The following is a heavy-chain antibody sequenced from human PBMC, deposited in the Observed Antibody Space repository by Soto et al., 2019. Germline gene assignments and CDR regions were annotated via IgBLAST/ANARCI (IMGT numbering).Heavy chain of an antibody. CDR3: TKGSFTVTTHYMGV. J-gene: IGHJ6*03. V-gene: IGHV1-46*03. CDR2: INPSGGST. CDR1: GYTFTNYY. D-gene: IGHD4-17*01. Sequence: QVQLVQSGAEVKKPGASVKVSCKASGYTFTNYYIHWVRQAPGQGLEWMGIINPSGGSTSYAQKFQGRVTMTRDTSTSTVYMELSSLRSEDTAMYYCTKGSFTVTTHYMGVWGKGTTVTVSS.